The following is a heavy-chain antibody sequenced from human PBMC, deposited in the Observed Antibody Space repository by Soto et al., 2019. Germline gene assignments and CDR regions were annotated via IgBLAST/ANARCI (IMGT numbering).Heavy chain of an antibody. CDR1: GFTFSNAW. D-gene: IGHD2-2*02. CDR2: IKSKTDGGTT. V-gene: IGHV3-15*01. CDR3: TTVGYCSSTSCYRTDYYYYYYMDV. Sequence: VQLVESGGGLVKPGGSLRLSCAASGFTFSNAWMSWVRQAPGKGLEWVGRIKSKTDGGTTDYAAPVKGRFTISRDDSKNTLYLQMNSLKTEDTAVYYCTTVGYCSSTSCYRTDYYYYYYMDVWGKGTTVTVSS. J-gene: IGHJ6*03.